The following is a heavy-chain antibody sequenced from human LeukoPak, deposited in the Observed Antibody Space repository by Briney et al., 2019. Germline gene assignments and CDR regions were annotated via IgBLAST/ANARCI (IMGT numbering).Heavy chain of an antibody. Sequence: GGSLRLSCAASGFTFSSYAMSWVRQAPGKGLEWVSAISGSGGSTYYADSVKGRFTISRYNSKNTLYLQMNSLRAEDTAVYYCAKDPAFDYSNYYFDYWGQGTLVTVSS. V-gene: IGHV3-23*01. D-gene: IGHD4-11*01. CDR2: ISGSGGST. J-gene: IGHJ4*02. CDR1: GFTFSSYA. CDR3: AKDPAFDYSNYYFDY.